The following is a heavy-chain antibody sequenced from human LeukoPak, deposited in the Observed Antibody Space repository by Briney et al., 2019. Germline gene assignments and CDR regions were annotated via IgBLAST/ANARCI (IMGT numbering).Heavy chain of an antibody. CDR3: VRYCSSTRCYLL. D-gene: IGHD2-2*01. Sequence: SEPLSLTCTVSGGSISSSSYYWGWIRQPPGKGLEWIGSIFYSGSTYYNPSLKSRVTISADTSRNQFSLKLSSVTAADTAVYYCVRYCSSTRCYLLWGQGTLITVSS. CDR2: IFYSGST. J-gene: IGHJ4*02. CDR1: GGSISSSSYY. V-gene: IGHV4-39*01.